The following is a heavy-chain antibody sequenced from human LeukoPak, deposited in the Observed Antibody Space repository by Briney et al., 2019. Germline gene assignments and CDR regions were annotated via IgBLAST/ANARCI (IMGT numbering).Heavy chain of an antibody. D-gene: IGHD6-19*01. CDR2: ISSSSSYI. CDR1: GFTFSSYS. Sequence: GGSLRLSCAASGFTFSSYSMNWVRQAPGKGLEWVSSISSSSSYIYYADSVKGRFTISRDNAKNSLYLQMNSLRAEDTAVYYCASLSIGRKQWLPLDYWGQGTLVAVSS. J-gene: IGHJ4*02. CDR3: ASLSIGRKQWLPLDY. V-gene: IGHV3-21*01.